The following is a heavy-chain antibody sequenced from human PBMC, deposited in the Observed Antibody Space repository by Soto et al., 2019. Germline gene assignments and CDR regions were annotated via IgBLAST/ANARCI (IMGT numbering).Heavy chain of an antibody. Sequence: SVKVSCKASGGTFSSYAISWVRQAPGQGLEWMGGIIPIFGTANYAQKFQGRVTITADESTSTAYMELSSLRSEDTAVYYCARDVPDRDGINYGMDVWGQGTTVTVSS. J-gene: IGHJ6*02. CDR1: GGTFSSYA. CDR3: ARDVPDRDGINYGMDV. CDR2: IIPIFGTA. D-gene: IGHD2-15*01. V-gene: IGHV1-69*13.